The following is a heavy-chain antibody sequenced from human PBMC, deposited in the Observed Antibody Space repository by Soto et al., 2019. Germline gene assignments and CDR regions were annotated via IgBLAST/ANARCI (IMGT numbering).Heavy chain of an antibody. CDR3: ARVTGMDV. Sequence: SETLSLTCAVYCGSFSGYYWSWIRQPPGRGLEWIGEINHSGSTNYNPSLKRRVTISVGTSKKQFSLNLSSVTAADTAVYYCARVTGMDVWGQGTTVTVSS. CDR2: INHSGST. J-gene: IGHJ6*02. V-gene: IGHV4-34*01. CDR1: CGSFSGYY. D-gene: IGHD2-21*02.